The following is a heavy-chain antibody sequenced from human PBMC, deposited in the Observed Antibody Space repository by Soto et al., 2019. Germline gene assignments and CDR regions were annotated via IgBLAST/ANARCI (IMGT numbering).Heavy chain of an antibody. V-gene: IGHV2-70*13. J-gene: IGHJ6*02. Sequence: VPTLVNPTESLTLTCTFSGFSLTSPGMCVSWIRQPPGKALEWLALIERDDDDKYYSTSLKTRLTISKDTRKNQVVLTMANMDPAETGTYYCARSIRGPRRFNGMDVWGQGTTVTASS. CDR1: GFSLTSPGMC. CDR2: IERDDDDK. D-gene: IGHD1-20*01. CDR3: ARSIRGPRRFNGMDV.